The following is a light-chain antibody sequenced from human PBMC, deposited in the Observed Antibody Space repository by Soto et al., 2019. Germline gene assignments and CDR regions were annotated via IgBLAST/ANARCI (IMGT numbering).Light chain of an antibody. CDR3: ASWDDSLSGVV. CDR2: RNN. Sequence: QAVVTQPPSASGTPGQSVTISCSGSSSNIGSNYVFWYQQLPGTAPKVLIYRNNQRPSGVPDRFSGSKSGTSASLAISGLRSEDEAEYYCASWDDSLSGVVFGGGTQLTVL. CDR1: SSNIGSNY. V-gene: IGLV1-47*01. J-gene: IGLJ2*01.